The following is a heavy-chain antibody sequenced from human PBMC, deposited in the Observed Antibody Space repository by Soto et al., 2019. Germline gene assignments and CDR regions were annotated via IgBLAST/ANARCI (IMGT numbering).Heavy chain of an antibody. CDR2: IKQDGSEE. V-gene: IGHV3-7*03. D-gene: IGHD6-6*01. Sequence: EMQLVESGGGLVQPGGSLRLACTASGFTFSGYWMNWVRQAPGEGLEWVARIKQDGSEEHYVDSVKGRFTISRDNANNSVYLQMNSLRAEDTAVYYCARDLGLRPARIRGLGWFDPWGQGVLVTVSS. J-gene: IGHJ5*02. CDR3: ARDLGLRPARIRGLGWFDP. CDR1: GFTFSGYW.